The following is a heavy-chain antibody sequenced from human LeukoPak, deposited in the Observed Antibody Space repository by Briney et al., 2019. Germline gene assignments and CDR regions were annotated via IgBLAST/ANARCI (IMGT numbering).Heavy chain of an antibody. CDR3: AKPILTAFGYFDY. CDR2: ITGTGAYT. Sequence: GGSLRLSCAASGFTFSSYAITWVRQAPGKGLEWVSTITGTGAYTYYADSVKGRFTISRDNSKNTLYLQMNSLRAEDTAVYYCAKPILTAFGYFDYWGQGTLVTVSS. J-gene: IGHJ4*02. CDR1: GFTFSSYA. D-gene: IGHD3-9*01. V-gene: IGHV3-23*01.